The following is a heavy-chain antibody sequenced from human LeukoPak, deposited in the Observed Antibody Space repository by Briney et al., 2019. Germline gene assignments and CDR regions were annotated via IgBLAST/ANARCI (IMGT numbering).Heavy chain of an antibody. CDR2: IYYSGTT. D-gene: IGHD3-22*01. J-gene: IGHJ4*02. CDR1: NASISSSTDY. V-gene: IGHV4-39*01. Sequence: SETLSLTCSVSNASISSSTDYWGWIRQPPGKGLEWIGCIYYSGTTYYNPSLKSRVTISVDTSKNQFSLNLTSVTAADTAVFYCARLAYDRSGYYLVIDYWGQGTLVTVSS. CDR3: ARLAYDRSGYYLVIDY.